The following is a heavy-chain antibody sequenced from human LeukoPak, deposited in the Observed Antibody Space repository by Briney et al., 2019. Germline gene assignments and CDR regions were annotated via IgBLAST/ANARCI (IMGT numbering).Heavy chain of an antibody. V-gene: IGHV3-23*01. CDR2: VSGSGGNI. CDR3: AASLPNIVVVPATKGPFGY. CDR1: GFTFSSYA. Sequence: GGSLRLSCAASGFTFSSYAMSWVRQAPGKGLEWVSGVSGSGGNIHYADSVKGRFTISRDNSKNTLYLQMNSLRAEDTAVYYCAASLPNIVVVPATKGPFGYWGQGALVTVSS. D-gene: IGHD2-2*01. J-gene: IGHJ4*02.